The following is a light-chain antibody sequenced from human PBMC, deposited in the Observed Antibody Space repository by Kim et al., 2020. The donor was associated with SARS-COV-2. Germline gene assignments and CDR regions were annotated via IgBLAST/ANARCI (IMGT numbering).Light chain of an antibody. V-gene: IGLV3-21*04. CDR3: QVLDNVSDHLVV. CDR2: YDS. Sequence: SYELTQPPSVSVAPGKTARITCGGNNIGSKSVHWHQQKPGQAPVLVIYYDSDRPSGIPELFSGSNSGNTATLTISRVEAGDEADYYCQVLDNVSDHLVVF. J-gene: IGLJ2*01. CDR1: NIGSKS.